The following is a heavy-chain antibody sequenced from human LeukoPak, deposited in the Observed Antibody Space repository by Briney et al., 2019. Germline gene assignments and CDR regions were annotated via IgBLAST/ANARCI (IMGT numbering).Heavy chain of an antibody. CDR2: IWFDGSNK. V-gene: IGHV3-33*08. CDR3: ARDRGSGDSFDL. Sequence: GGSLRLSCAASGFTFSNAWMSWVRQAPGKGLEWVAVIWFDGSNKYYVDSVKGRFSIPRDNSKNTLYLQMNSLRAEDTAVYYCARDRGSGDSFDLWGQGTVVTVSS. D-gene: IGHD6-19*01. J-gene: IGHJ3*01. CDR1: GFTFSNAW.